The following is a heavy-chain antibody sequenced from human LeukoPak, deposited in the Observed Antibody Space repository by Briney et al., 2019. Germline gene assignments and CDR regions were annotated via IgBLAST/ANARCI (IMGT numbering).Heavy chain of an antibody. CDR1: GYTFTSYS. CDR2: INPSGGGT. D-gene: IGHD3-10*01. Sequence: ASVKVSCKASGYTFTSYSMHWVRQAPGQGHEWMGIINPSGGGTSYAQKFQGRVTMTRDTSTSTVYMELSSLRSEDTAVYYCARVWGSGSYCDYWGQGTLVTVSS. CDR3: ARVWGSGSYCDY. J-gene: IGHJ4*02. V-gene: IGHV1-46*01.